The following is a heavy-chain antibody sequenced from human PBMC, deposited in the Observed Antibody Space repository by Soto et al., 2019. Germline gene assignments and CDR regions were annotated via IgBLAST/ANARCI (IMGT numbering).Heavy chain of an antibody. D-gene: IGHD3-10*01. Sequence: ASVKVSCKASGYTFTSYYMHWVRQAPGQGLEWMGIINPSGGSTSYAQKFQGRVTMTRDTSTSTVYMELSSLRSEDTAVYYCARDQGDGSGSYYFRCCSAFDISGQGTMVTVSS. V-gene: IGHV1-46*01. CDR2: INPSGGST. CDR3: ARDQGDGSGSYYFRCCSAFDI. CDR1: GYTFTSYY. J-gene: IGHJ3*02.